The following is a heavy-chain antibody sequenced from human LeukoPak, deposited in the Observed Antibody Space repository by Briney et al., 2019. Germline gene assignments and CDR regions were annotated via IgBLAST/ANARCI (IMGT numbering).Heavy chain of an antibody. CDR3: ARGLGGTGPDAFDI. D-gene: IGHD1-1*01. Sequence: GGSLRLSCAASGFTVSTYGMHWARQAPGKGLEWVAVISFDGGSRYYADSVKNRFTISRDNSKNTLYVEMNSLRAEDMAVYYCARGLGGTGPDAFDIWGQGTVVTVSA. CDR2: ISFDGGSR. CDR1: GFTVSTYG. J-gene: IGHJ3*02. V-gene: IGHV3-30-3*01.